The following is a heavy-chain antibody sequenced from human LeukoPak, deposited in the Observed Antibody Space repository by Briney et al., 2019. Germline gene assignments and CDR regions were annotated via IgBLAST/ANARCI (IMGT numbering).Heavy chain of an antibody. CDR2: INPNSGGT. D-gene: IGHD2/OR15-2a*01. CDR3: ARGDYFGNFGIGTSYYYYYMDV. CDR1: GYTFTGYY. V-gene: IGHV1-2*02. J-gene: IGHJ6*03. Sequence: ASVKVSCKASGYTFTGYYMHWVRQAPGQGLEWMAWINPNSGGTNYPQKFQGRVTMTRDTSISTAYMELSRVRSDDTAVYYCARGDYFGNFGIGTSYYYYYMDVWGKGTTVTVSS.